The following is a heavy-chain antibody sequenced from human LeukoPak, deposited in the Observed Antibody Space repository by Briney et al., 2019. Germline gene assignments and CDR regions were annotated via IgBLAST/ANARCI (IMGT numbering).Heavy chain of an antibody. CDR3: ARDKGQPLRGPHYYYYGMDV. D-gene: IGHD2-2*01. J-gene: IGHJ6*02. CDR1: GYTFTGYY. V-gene: IGHV7-4-1*02. CDR2: INTNTGNP. Sequence: ASVKVSCKASGYTFTGYYMHWVRQAPGQGLEWMGWINTNTGNPTYAQGFTGRFVFSLDTSVSTAYLQISSLKAEDSAVYYCARDKGQPLRGPHYYYYGMDVWGQGTTVTVSS.